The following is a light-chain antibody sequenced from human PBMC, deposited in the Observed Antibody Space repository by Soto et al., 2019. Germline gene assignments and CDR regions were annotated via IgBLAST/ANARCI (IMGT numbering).Light chain of an antibody. Sequence: SSELTQPSSVSVSPGQTARITCSGDVLAKKYARWFQQKPGQAPMVVIYKDSERPAGITERFSGSSSGTTVTLTISGAQVEDEADYYCYSATNNTLGVFGGGTKLTVL. J-gene: IGLJ3*02. CDR1: VLAKKY. CDR2: KDS. V-gene: IGLV3-27*01. CDR3: YSATNNTLGV.